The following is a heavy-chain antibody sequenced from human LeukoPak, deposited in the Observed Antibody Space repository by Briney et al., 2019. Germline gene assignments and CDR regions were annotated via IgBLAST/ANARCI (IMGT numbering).Heavy chain of an antibody. Sequence: GGSLRLSCVASGFTFSTYAISWVRQAPGKGLEWVSTISGIGGITYYADSVKGRFTISRDNSKNTLYLQMNSLRAEDTAVYYCAKVPARRTLDYWGQGTLVTVSS. D-gene: IGHD1-7*01. V-gene: IGHV3-23*01. CDR2: ISGIGGIT. J-gene: IGHJ4*02. CDR1: GFTFSTYA. CDR3: AKVPARRTLDY.